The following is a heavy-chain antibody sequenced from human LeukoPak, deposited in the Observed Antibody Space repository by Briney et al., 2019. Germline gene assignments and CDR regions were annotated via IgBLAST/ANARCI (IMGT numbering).Heavy chain of an antibody. CDR3: VKDHRDSGNYYYYYGMDV. J-gene: IGHJ6*02. CDR1: GFSFISHA. CDR2: ISVNGGRT. Sequence: TGGSLRLSCAASGFSFISHAMSWIRQAPGKGLEWVSSISVNGGRTYYADSVKGRFTISRDNSKNTLYLQMDSMRAEDTVVYACVKDHRDSGNYYYYYGMDVWGQGTTVAVSS. D-gene: IGHD1-26*01. V-gene: IGHV3-23*01.